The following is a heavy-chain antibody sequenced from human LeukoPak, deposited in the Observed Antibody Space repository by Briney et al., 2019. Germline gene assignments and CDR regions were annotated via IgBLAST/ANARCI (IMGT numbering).Heavy chain of an antibody. CDR2: IYYSGST. D-gene: IGHD2-2*01. V-gene: IGHV4-59*01. CDR3: ARSPIVVVPARTYYYYYMDV. Sequence: SETLSLTCTVSGGSISSYYWSWIRQPPGKGLEWIGYIYYSGSTNYNPSLKSRVTISVDTSKNQFSLKLSSVTAADTAVYYCARSPIVVVPARTYYYYYMDVWGKGTTVTVSS. J-gene: IGHJ6*03. CDR1: GGSISSYY.